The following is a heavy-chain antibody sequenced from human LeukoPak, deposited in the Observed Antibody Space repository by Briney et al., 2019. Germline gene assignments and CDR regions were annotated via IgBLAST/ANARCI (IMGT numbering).Heavy chain of an antibody. V-gene: IGHV3-43*02. Sequence: GGSLRLSCAASGFTFDDYAMHWVRQAPGKGLEWVCLISGGGTTTYYTDSVKGRFIISRDNSKNSLYLQMNSLRNEDTALYYCVKDYGDTGFPDYWGQGTLVTVSS. J-gene: IGHJ4*02. CDR1: GFTFDDYA. CDR3: VKDYGDTGFPDY. CDR2: ISGGGTTT. D-gene: IGHD4-17*01.